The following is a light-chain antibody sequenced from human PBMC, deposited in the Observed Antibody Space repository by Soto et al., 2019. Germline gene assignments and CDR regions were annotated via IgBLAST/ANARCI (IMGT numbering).Light chain of an antibody. CDR3: TSYAGSNNVV. V-gene: IGLV2-8*01. Sequence: QSALTQPPSASWSPGQSVTISCTGTSSDIGGYNYVSWYQQHPGKAPKLIIYEVSKRPSGVPDRFSGSKSGNTASLTVSGLQAEDEADYYCTSYAGSNNVVFAGGTKLTVI. CDR2: EVS. CDR1: SSDIGGYNY. J-gene: IGLJ3*02.